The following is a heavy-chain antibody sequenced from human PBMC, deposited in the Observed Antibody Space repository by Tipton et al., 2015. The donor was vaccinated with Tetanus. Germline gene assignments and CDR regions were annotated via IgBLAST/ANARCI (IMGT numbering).Heavy chain of an antibody. V-gene: IGHV1-2*02. CDR2: IDPNSGGT. Sequence: QLVQSGAEVKKPGASLKVSCKASGYTFTGYYLYWVRQAPGQGPEWMGWIDPNSGGTVYAQKFQGRVTMTRDTSISTAYMELRSLRSDDTAVYYCARDRGDYIYYGMDVWGPGTTVTVS. J-gene: IGHJ6*02. D-gene: IGHD3-22*01. CDR3: ARDRGDYIYYGMDV. CDR1: GYTFTGYY.